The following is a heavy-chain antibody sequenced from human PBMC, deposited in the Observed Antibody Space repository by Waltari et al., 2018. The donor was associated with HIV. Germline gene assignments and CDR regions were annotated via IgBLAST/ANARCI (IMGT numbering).Heavy chain of an antibody. CDR2: IIPIFGTA. CDR3: ARASYGRRDFDY. J-gene: IGHJ4*02. V-gene: IGHV1-69*13. Sequence: QVQLVQSGAEVKKPGSSVKVSCKASGGTFSSYAISWVRQAIGQGLEWMGGIIPIFGTANYAQKFQGRVTSTADEATSTAYRELSSLRSEDTAVYYCARASYGRRDFDYWGQGTLVTVSS. CDR1: GGTFSSYA. D-gene: IGHD5-18*01.